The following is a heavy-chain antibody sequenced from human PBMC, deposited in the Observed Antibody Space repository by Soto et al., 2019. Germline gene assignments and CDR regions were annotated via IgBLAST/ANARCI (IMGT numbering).Heavy chain of an antibody. CDR3: ARNYPRDIVVVPAANNWFDP. J-gene: IGHJ5*02. CDR1: GGSISSGTSY. CDR2: IFYSGSF. D-gene: IGHD2-2*01. Sequence: SETLSLTCTVSGGSISSGTSYWSWIRQRPGKGLEWIGYIFYSGSFYYTPSLRGRVMILADTSKNQFTLRLSSVTAADTAVYYCARNYPRDIVVVPAANNWFDPWGQGTRVTVAS. V-gene: IGHV4-31*03.